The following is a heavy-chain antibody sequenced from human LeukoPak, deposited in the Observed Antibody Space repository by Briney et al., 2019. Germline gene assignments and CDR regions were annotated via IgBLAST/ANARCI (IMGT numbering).Heavy chain of an antibody. Sequence: ASVKVSCTASGYTFTNYAMYWVRQAPGQRLEWMGWINAGNGNTKYSQKFQGRVTITSDTSANTVYMELSSLRSEDTAVYHCARGDFYYDSSDPWGQGTLVTVSS. V-gene: IGHV1-3*01. CDR1: GYTFTNYA. CDR3: ARGDFYYDSSDP. J-gene: IGHJ5*02. D-gene: IGHD3-22*01. CDR2: INAGNGNT.